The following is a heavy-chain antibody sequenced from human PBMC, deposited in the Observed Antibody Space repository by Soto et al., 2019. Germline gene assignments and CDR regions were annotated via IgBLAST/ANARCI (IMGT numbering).Heavy chain of an antibody. D-gene: IGHD1-1*01. Sequence: QVQLQLSGPGLVTPSQTLSLTCAISGDSCSSNSAGWNWIRQTPSRGLEWLGRTYYRSKWCFNYAVSVESRITINPDTSKNQFSLQLSSVTPDDTAVYYCARGSWDDVSGHYYMDVWGKGTTVTVSS. V-gene: IGHV6-1*01. CDR2: TYYRSKWCF. J-gene: IGHJ6*03. CDR1: GDSCSSNSAG. CDR3: ARGSWDDVSGHYYMDV.